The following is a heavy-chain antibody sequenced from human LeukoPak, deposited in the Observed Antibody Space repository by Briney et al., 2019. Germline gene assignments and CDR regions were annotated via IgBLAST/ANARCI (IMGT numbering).Heavy chain of an antibody. J-gene: IGHJ4*02. Sequence: EASVNVSCKASVYTFTSYDINWVRQATGQGREWMGWMNPNSGNTGYAQKFQGRVTITRNTSISTAYMELSSLRSEDTAVYYCARGSNRRYWGQGTLVTVSS. CDR2: MNPNSGNT. CDR1: VYTFTSYD. V-gene: IGHV1-8*01. CDR3: ARGSNRRY. D-gene: IGHD1-14*01.